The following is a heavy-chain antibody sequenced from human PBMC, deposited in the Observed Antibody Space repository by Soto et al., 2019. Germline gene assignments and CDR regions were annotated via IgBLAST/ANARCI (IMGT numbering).Heavy chain of an antibody. CDR3: ARIRGSSSGSYYYYYYMDV. CDR2: IDWDDDK. CDR1: GFSLSTSGMC. J-gene: IGHJ6*03. D-gene: IGHD6-6*01. V-gene: IGHV2-70*11. Sequence: SGPTLVNPTQTLTLTCTFSGFSLSTSGMCVSWIRQPPGKALEWLARIDWDDDKYYSTSLKTRLTISKDTSKNQVVLTMTNMDPVDTATYYCARIRGSSSGSYYYYYYMDVWGKGTTVTVSS.